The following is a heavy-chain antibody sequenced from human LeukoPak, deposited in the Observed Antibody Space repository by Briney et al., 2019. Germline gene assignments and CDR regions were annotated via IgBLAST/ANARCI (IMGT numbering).Heavy chain of an antibody. D-gene: IGHD2-15*01. CDR1: VYTFSRYD. V-gene: IGHV3-48*03. CDR2: ISRIGSTI. Sequence: GGCQRLSCAASVYTFSRYDMSCVPEAPRKGLEWGSYISRIGSTIYYTDSPKGGYTISRDNTKTSLYMRMNRLRDENTAFYYCARVLAVVAPFDDWGQGTLVTVSS. J-gene: IGHJ4*02. CDR3: ARVLAVVAPFDD.